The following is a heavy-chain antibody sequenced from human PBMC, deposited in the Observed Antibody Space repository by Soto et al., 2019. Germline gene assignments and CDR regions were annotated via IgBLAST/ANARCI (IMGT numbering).Heavy chain of an antibody. J-gene: IGHJ4*02. CDR3: TRSTAYGDSGNFDY. D-gene: IGHD4-17*01. CDR1: GFTFGDYA. V-gene: IGHV3-49*03. Sequence: GGSLRLSCTASGFTFGDYAMSWFRQAPGKGLEWVGFIRSKAYGGTTEYAASVKGRFTISRDDSKSIAYLQMNSLKTEDTAVYYCTRSTAYGDSGNFDYWGQGTLVTVSS. CDR2: IRSKAYGGTT.